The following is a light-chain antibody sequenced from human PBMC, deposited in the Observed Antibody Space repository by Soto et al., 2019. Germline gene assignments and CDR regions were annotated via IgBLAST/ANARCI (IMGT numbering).Light chain of an antibody. CDR2: DAS. CDR3: QQYNKYPLT. J-gene: IGKJ4*01. CDR1: QSISSW. Sequence: DIPMTQSPSTLSASVGDRVTITCRASQSISSWLAWYQQKPGKAPNLLIFDASNLERGAPSRFSGIGSGTEFTLTISSLQPDDFATYYCQQYNKYPLTFGGGTKVEIK. V-gene: IGKV1-5*01.